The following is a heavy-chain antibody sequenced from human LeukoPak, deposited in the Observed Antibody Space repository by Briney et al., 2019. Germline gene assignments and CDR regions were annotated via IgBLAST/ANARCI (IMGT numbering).Heavy chain of an antibody. J-gene: IGHJ4*02. CDR1: GASVSGYY. D-gene: IGHD3-3*01. V-gene: IGHV4-34*01. CDR3: ARAYDFWSGDFEY. CDR2: INHSGSP. Sequence: SETLSLTCAVYGASVSGYYWSCIRQPPGKGLEWIGAINHSGSPNYSRSLKSQVTISVDTSKNQFSLKLSSVTAAETAVYYCARAYDFWSGDFEYWGQGTLATVSS.